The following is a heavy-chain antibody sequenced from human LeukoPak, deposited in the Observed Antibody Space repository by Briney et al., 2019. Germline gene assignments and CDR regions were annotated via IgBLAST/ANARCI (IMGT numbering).Heavy chain of an antibody. J-gene: IGHJ4*02. CDR2: ISGSGGST. Sequence: PGGSLRLSCAASGFTFSSYAMSWVRQAPGKGLEWVSAISGSGGSTYYADSVKGRFTISRDNSKNTLYLQMNSLRAEDTAVYYCARDTGYGDYGDYWGQGTLVTVSS. CDR1: GFTFSSYA. D-gene: IGHD4-17*01. CDR3: ARDTGYGDYGDY. V-gene: IGHV3-23*01.